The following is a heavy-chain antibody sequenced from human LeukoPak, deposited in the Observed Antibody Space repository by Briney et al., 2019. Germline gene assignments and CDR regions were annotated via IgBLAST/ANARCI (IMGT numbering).Heavy chain of an antibody. Sequence: GGSLRLSCAASGFTVSSNYMSWVRQAPGKGLEWVSVIYSGGSTYYADSVKGRFTISRDNSKNTLYLQMNSLRAEDTAVYYCARAFTVSSLYYFDYWGQGTLVTVSS. CDR2: IYSGGST. CDR3: ARAFTVSSLYYFDY. V-gene: IGHV3-53*01. CDR1: GFTVSSNY. J-gene: IGHJ4*02. D-gene: IGHD3-10*02.